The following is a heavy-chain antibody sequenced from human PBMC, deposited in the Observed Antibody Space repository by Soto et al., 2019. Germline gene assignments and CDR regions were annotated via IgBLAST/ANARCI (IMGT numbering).Heavy chain of an antibody. CDR3: GRDLDRSGSRDAFDN. J-gene: IGHJ3*02. Sequence: TLSLTCTVSGGSISSGDYYWSLIRQPPGKGLEWIGYIYYSGSTYYNPALESRVTISVDTSKNQFSLKLSSVTAEDTSVYYCGRDLDRSGSRDAFDNWGQGTMVTVSS. V-gene: IGHV4-30-4*01. D-gene: IGHD3-22*01. CDR2: IYYSGST. CDR1: GGSISSGDYY.